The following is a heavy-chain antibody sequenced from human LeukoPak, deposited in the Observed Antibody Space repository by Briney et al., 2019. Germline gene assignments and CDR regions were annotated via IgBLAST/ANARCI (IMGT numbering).Heavy chain of an antibody. CDR1: GFLFSNFW. CDR3: VRGPHTIMVTE. CDR2: MKQDGSET. J-gene: IGHJ4*02. D-gene: IGHD5-18*01. V-gene: IGHV3-7*03. Sequence: GGSLRLSCVASGFLFSNFWMTWVSQAPGKGLEWVANMKQDGSETHYADSVKGRFTISRDNAKNSLYLQMNSLRVEDTAVYYCVRGPHTIMVTEWGQGTLVTVSS.